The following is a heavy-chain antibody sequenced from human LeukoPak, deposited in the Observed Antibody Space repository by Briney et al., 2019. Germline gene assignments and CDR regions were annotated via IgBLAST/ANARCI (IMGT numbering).Heavy chain of an antibody. CDR1: GDSVSSNSAA. CDR3: ARAQAYSGRIFDY. V-gene: IGHV6-1*01. CDR2: TYYRSKWYN. D-gene: IGHD1-26*01. Sequence: HSQTLSLTCVISGDSVSSNSAAWNWIRQSPSRGLEWLGRTYYRSKWYNEYAVSVKSRITINPDTSMNQFSLQLNSVTPEDTAVYYCARAQAYSGRIFDYWGQGTLVTVSS. J-gene: IGHJ4*02.